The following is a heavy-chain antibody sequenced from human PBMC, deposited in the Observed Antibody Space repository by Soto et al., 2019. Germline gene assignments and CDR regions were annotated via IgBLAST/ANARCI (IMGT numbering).Heavy chain of an antibody. D-gene: IGHD3-22*01. Sequence: SETLSLTCTVSGGSIISGDYYWSWIRQPPGKGWEWIGYIYYSGSTYYNPSRKSRVTISVDTSKNQFSLKLSSVTAVDTAVYYCARGWSYYYDSSGYSSFDYWGQGTLVTVSS. CDR3: ARGWSYYYDSSGYSSFDY. J-gene: IGHJ4*02. V-gene: IGHV4-30-4*01. CDR2: IYYSGST. CDR1: GGSIISGDYY.